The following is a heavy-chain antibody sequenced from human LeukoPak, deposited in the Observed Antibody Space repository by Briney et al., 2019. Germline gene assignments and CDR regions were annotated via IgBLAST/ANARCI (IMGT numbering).Heavy chain of an antibody. CDR1: GFTFSSYE. Sequence: GGSLRLSCAASGFTFSSYEVNWVRQAPGKGLEWVSYISSSGSTIYYADSVKGRFTISRDNAKNSLYLQMNSLRAEDTAVYYCARWGCSGGSCYSGYYGMDVWGQGTTFTVSS. J-gene: IGHJ6*02. V-gene: IGHV3-48*03. CDR2: ISSSGSTI. D-gene: IGHD2-15*01. CDR3: ARWGCSGGSCYSGYYGMDV.